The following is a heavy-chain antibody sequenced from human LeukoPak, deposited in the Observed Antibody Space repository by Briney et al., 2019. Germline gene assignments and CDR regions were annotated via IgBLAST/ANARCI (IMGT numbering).Heavy chain of an antibody. CDR1: GGSISSGGYY. J-gene: IGHJ4*02. CDR2: IYYSGST. V-gene: IGHV4-31*03. Sequence: SETLSLTCTVSGGSISSGGYYWSWIRQHPGKGLEWIGYIYYSGSTYYNPSPKSRVTISVDTSKNQFSLKLSSVTAADTAVYYCARKYCSGGSCYPDYWGQGTLVTVSS. CDR3: ARKYCSGGSCYPDY. D-gene: IGHD2-15*01.